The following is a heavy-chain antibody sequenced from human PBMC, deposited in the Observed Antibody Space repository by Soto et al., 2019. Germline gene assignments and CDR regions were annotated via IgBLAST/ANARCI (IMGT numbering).Heavy chain of an antibody. J-gene: IGHJ4*02. CDR2: IYYSGST. CDR3: ARDSPNYGSGRVPPPI. D-gene: IGHD3-10*01. CDR1: GGSISSGGYY. V-gene: IGHV4-31*03. Sequence: SETLSLTCTVSGGSISSGGYYWSWIRQHPGKGLEWIGYIYYSGSTYYNPSLKSRVTISVDTSKNQFSLKLSSVTAADTAVYYCARDSPNYGSGRVPPPIWGQGTLVTVSS.